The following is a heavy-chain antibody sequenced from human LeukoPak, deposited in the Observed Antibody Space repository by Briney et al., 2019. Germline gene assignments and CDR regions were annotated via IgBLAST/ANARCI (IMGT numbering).Heavy chain of an antibody. V-gene: IGHV1-2*02. CDR3: ARGMATARFDY. CDR2: INPNSGGT. Sequence: ASVKVSCKASGYTFTSYDINWVRQATGQGLEWMGWINPNSGGTNYAQKFQGRVTMTRDTSISTAYMELSRLRSDDTAVYYCARGMATARFDYWGQGTLVTVSS. D-gene: IGHD5-24*01. J-gene: IGHJ4*02. CDR1: GYTFTSYD.